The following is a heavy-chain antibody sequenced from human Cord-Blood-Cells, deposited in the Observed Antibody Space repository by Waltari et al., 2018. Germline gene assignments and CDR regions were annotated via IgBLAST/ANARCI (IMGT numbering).Heavy chain of an antibody. CDR3: ARGDTAMAPFDY. CDR2: ITYDGSNK. V-gene: IGHV3-30*04. Sequence: QVQLVESGGGVVQPGRSLRLSCAASGFTFSSYAMHWVRQAPGKGLEWVAVITYDGSNKYDADTVKGRFTIARDNSKNTLYLQMNSLRAEDTAVYYCARGDTAMAPFDYWGQGTLVTVSS. CDR1: GFTFSSYA. D-gene: IGHD5-18*01. J-gene: IGHJ4*02.